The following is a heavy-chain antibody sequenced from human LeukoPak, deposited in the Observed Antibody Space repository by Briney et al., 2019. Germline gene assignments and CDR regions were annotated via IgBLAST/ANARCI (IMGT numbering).Heavy chain of an antibody. J-gene: IGHJ4*02. D-gene: IGHD2-8*01. Sequence: KPSETLSLTCTVPGDSISSYYWSWIRRPPGKGLEWIGYIYYSGSTNYNPSLKSRVTISVDTSKNQFSLKLSSVTAADTAVYYCARGPDCTNGVCYGGAFDYWGQGTLVTVSS. CDR1: GDSISSYY. CDR2: IYYSGST. V-gene: IGHV4-59*01. CDR3: ARGPDCTNGVCYGGAFDY.